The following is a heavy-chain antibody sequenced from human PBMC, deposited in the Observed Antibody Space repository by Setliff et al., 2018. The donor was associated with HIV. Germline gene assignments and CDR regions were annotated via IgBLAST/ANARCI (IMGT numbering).Heavy chain of an antibody. CDR3: ALDPGYRRDY. V-gene: IGHV4-59*08. CDR1: GGSISSYY. CDR2: IYYSGST. Sequence: KASETLSLTCTVSGGSISSYYWSWIRQSPGKGLEWLGYIYYSGSTNYNPSLKSRVTISVDTSKNQFSLKLSSVTAADTAVYYCALDPGYRRDYWGQGTLVTVSS. J-gene: IGHJ4*02. D-gene: IGHD5-12*01.